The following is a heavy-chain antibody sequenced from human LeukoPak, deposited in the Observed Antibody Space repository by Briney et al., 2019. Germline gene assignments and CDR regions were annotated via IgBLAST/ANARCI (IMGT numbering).Heavy chain of an antibody. J-gene: IGHJ4*02. CDR3: AKEEDYGDYTDY. CDR1: GFTFSSYG. CDR2: VSYDGSNK. V-gene: IGHV3-30*18. D-gene: IGHD4-17*01. Sequence: GSSLRLSCAASGFTFSSYGMHWVRQAPGRGLEGVAVVSYDGSNKYYADSVKGRFTISRDNSKNTLYLQMNSLRAEDTAVYYCAKEEDYGDYTDYWGQGTLVTVSS.